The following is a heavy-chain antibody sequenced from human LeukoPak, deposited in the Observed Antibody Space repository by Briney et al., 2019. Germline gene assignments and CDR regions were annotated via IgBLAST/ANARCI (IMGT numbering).Heavy chain of an antibody. CDR3: ARDQYSYGYEFDY. CDR2: ISSSSSYI. CDR1: GFTFSSYS. V-gene: IGHV3-21*01. J-gene: IGHJ4*02. D-gene: IGHD5-18*01. Sequence: GGSLRLSCAASGFTFSSYSMNWVRQAQGKGLEWDSSISSSSSYIYYADSVKGRFTISRDNAKNSLYLQMNSLRAEDTAVYYCARDQYSYGYEFDYWGQGTLATVSS.